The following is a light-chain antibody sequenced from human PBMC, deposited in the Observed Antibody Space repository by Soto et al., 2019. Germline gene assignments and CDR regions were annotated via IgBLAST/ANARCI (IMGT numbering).Light chain of an antibody. CDR1: SSNVGYYNY. J-gene: IGLJ3*02. CDR3: TSYTTSSTQV. CDR2: EVS. V-gene: IGLV2-14*01. Sequence: QSALTQPASVSGSPGQSITISCSDTSSNVGYYNYVSWYQHHPGKVPKLIIYEVSNRPSRISNRFSGSKSGNTASLTISGLQAEDEADYYCTSYTTSSTQVFGGGTKLTVL.